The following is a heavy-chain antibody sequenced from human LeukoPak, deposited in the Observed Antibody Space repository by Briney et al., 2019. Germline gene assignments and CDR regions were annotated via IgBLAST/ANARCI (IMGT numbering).Heavy chain of an antibody. V-gene: IGHV3-74*03. Sequence: GGSLRLSCAASGFTFSSYWMHWVRQAPGKGLVWVSRIKNDGSSTTYADSVKGRFTIPRDNAKNTGYLQMNSLRAEDTAVYYCPRVRVTTSTFGYWGPGTLVTVSS. CDR1: GFTFSSYW. CDR3: PRVRVTTSTFGY. D-gene: IGHD1-14*01. J-gene: IGHJ4*02. CDR2: IKNDGSST.